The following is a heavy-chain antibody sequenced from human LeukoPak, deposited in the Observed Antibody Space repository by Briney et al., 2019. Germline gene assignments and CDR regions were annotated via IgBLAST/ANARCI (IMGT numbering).Heavy chain of an antibody. CDR2: INPNSGGT. V-gene: IGHV1-2*06. CDR1: GYTFTGCH. CDR3: AAYDSSGYYYARGSLDY. Sequence: ASVKVSCKASGYTFTGCHMHWVRQAPGQGLEWMGRINPNSGGTNYAQKFQGRVTMTRDTSISTAYTELSRLRSDDTAVYYCAAYDSSGYYYARGSLDYWGQGTLVTVSS. J-gene: IGHJ4*02. D-gene: IGHD3-22*01.